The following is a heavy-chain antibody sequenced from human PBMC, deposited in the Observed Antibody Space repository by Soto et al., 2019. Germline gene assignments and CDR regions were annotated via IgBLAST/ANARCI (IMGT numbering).Heavy chain of an antibody. V-gene: IGHV3-9*01. J-gene: IGHJ4*02. D-gene: IGHD2-15*01. CDR3: VKESTPPFFDS. CDR1: GFTFDDYA. CDR2: ISWNSGSI. Sequence: PGGSLRLSCAASGFTFDDYAMHWVRQAPGKGLEWVSGISWNSGSIGYADSVKGRFTISRDNAKNSLYLQMNSLRSEDTAKYFCVKESTPPFFDSWGQGVAVTVSS.